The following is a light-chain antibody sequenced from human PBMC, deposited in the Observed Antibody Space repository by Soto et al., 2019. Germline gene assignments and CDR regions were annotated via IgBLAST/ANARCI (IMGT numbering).Light chain of an antibody. CDR2: AAY. J-gene: IGKJ4*01. Sequence: DIQLTQSPSSLSASVGDRVTITCRASQSISSYLNWYQQKPGKAPKLLIYAAYSLHSGVPSRFSGSGSGTDFTLTISSLQPEDFATYDCQRSFRTPLTFGGGTKVEIK. CDR1: QSISSY. V-gene: IGKV1-39*01. CDR3: QRSFRTPLT.